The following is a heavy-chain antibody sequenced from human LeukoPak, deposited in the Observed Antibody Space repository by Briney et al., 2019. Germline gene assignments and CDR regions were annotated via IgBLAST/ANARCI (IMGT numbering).Heavy chain of an antibody. CDR3: ARDHVIYQSGWYVSLGWFDP. V-gene: IGHV1-2*02. D-gene: IGHD6-19*01. Sequence: ASVKVSCKASGYTFTGYYMHWVRQAPGQGLEWMGWINPNSGGTNYAQKLQGRVTMTTDTSTSTAYLELRSLRSDDTAVYYCARDHVIYQSGWYVSLGWFDPWGQGTLVTVSS. CDR1: GYTFTGYY. J-gene: IGHJ5*02. CDR2: INPNSGGT.